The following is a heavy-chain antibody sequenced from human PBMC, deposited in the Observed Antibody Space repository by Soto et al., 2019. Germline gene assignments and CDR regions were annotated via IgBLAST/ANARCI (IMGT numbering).Heavy chain of an antibody. CDR3: AKDLLRSLHYYYYGMDV. CDR1: GFTFSSYG. V-gene: IGHV3-30*18. CDR2: ISYDGSNK. J-gene: IGHJ6*02. Sequence: GGSLRLSCAASGFTFSSYGMHWVRRAPGKGLEWVAVISYDGSNKYYADSVKGRFTISRDNSKNTLYLQMNSLRAEDTAVYYCAKDLLRSLHYYYYGMDVWGQGTTVTVSS.